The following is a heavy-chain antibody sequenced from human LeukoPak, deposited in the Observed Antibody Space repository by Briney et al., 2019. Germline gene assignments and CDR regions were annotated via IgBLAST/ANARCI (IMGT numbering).Heavy chain of an antibody. D-gene: IGHD3-9*01. CDR2: IYYSGST. Sequence: SETLSLTCTVSGGSISSSSYYWGWIRQPPGKGLEWIGSIYYSGSTYYNPSLKSRVTISVDTSKNQFSLKLSSVTAADTAVYYCARQEVLRYFDWGIYFDYWGQGTLVTVSS. CDR1: GGSISSSSYY. CDR3: ARQEVLRYFDWGIYFDY. V-gene: IGHV4-39*01. J-gene: IGHJ4*02.